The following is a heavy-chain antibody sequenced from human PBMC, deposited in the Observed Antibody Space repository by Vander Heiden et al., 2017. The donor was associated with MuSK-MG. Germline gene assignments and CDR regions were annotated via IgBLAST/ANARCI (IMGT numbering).Heavy chain of an antibody. J-gene: IGHJ5*02. CDR3: ARDVLAYSNYVRWFDP. Sequence: QSGAEVKMPGALVKVSCKASGYTLSNSGMHWVRQAPGQRLEWMGWINAGVGSTKYSQKFQGRVTFTRDTSANIAYRDLSSLRSEDTAIYYCARDVLAYSNYVRWFDPWGQGTLVTVSS. D-gene: IGHD4-4*01. CDR2: INAGVGST. CDR1: GYTLSNSG. V-gene: IGHV1-3*01.